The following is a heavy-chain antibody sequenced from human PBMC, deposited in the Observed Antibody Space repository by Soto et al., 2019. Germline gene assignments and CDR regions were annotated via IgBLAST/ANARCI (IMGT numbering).Heavy chain of an antibody. Sequence: SETLSLSCTVSGASISTYYWSWIRQPPGKGLEWIGYISYSGSTNYNPSLKSRVTISFDASKNEISLQVRSATAADAAVYYCARDLKEYCSDGKCNWFDPWGQGTLVTVSS. CDR1: GASISTYY. V-gene: IGHV4-59*01. CDR2: ISYSGST. CDR3: ARDLKEYCSDGKCNWFDP. J-gene: IGHJ5*02. D-gene: IGHD2-15*01.